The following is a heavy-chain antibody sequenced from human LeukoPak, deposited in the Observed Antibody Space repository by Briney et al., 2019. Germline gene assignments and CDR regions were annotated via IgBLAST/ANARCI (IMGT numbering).Heavy chain of an antibody. CDR2: INHSGST. Sequence: SETLSLTCAVYGGSFSGYYWSWLRQPPGKGLEWIGEINHSGSTNYNPSLKSRVTISADTSKNQFSLKLSSVTAADTAVYYCARDEYYYDSRGYSYYFDYWGQGTLVTVSS. CDR3: ARDEYYYDSRGYSYYFDY. J-gene: IGHJ4*02. CDR1: GGSFSGYY. V-gene: IGHV4-34*01. D-gene: IGHD3-22*01.